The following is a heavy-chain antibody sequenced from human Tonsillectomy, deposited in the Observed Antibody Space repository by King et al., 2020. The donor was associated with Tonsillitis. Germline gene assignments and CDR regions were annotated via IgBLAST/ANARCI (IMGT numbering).Heavy chain of an antibody. Sequence: QVQLQESGPGLVKPSETLSLTCIVSGGSISSYSWNWIRQPPGKGLEWIGFIYYNGNTNYNPSLKSRVTISVDTSKNQFSLKLSSVTAADTAVYYCARGNGTGDSSVWGAYYYYGLDVWGQGTTVTVSS. J-gene: IGHJ6*02. CDR2: IYYNGNT. CDR3: ARGNGTGDSSVWGAYYYYGLDV. D-gene: IGHD6-19*01. CDR1: GGSISSYS. V-gene: IGHV4-59*08.